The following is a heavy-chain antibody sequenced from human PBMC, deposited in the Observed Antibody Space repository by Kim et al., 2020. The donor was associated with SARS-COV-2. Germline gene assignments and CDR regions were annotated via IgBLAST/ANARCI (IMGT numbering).Heavy chain of an antibody. J-gene: IGHJ4*02. CDR1: GGSISSYY. Sequence: SETLSLTCTVSGGSISSYYWSWIRQPPGKGLEWIGYIYYSGSTNYNPSLKSRVTISVDTSKNQFSLKLSSVTAADTAVYYCARQVVRDPNFDYWGQGTLVTVSS. V-gene: IGHV4-59*08. D-gene: IGHD3-22*01. CDR3: ARQVVRDPNFDY. CDR2: IYYSGST.